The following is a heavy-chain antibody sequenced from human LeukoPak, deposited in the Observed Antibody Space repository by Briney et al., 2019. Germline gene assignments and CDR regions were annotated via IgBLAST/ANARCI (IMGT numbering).Heavy chain of an antibody. Sequence: GGSLRLSCAASGFIFSHYGMHWVRQAPGKGLEWVAVIWSDAINRFYATSVKGRSTISRDNFQNTVFLEMNSLRVEDTAIYYCARDAQRGFDYSNSLRYWGHGTLVTVSS. CDR1: GFIFSHYG. D-gene: IGHD4-11*01. CDR3: ARDAQRGFDYSNSLRY. V-gene: IGHV3-30*12. CDR2: IWSDAINR. J-gene: IGHJ4*01.